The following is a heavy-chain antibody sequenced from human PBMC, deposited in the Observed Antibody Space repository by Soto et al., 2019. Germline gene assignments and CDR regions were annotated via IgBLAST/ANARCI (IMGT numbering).Heavy chain of an antibody. V-gene: IGHV3-73*01. CDR1: GFTFSGSA. J-gene: IGHJ6*02. D-gene: IGHD2-15*01. CDR2: IGSKANNYAT. Sequence: PGGSLRLSCAASGFTFSGSAMHWVRQASGKGLEWVGRIGSKANNYATAYAASVKGRFTISRDDSKNTAYLQMNSLKTEDTVIYYCTRPFDCSGGSCYSGWYYYYGMDVWGQGTTVTVSS. CDR3: TRPFDCSGGSCYSGWYYYYGMDV.